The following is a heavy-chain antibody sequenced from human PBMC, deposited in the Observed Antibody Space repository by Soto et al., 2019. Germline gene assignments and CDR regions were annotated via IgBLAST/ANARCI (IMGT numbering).Heavy chain of an antibody. CDR1: GYTFSNFW. CDR3: ARSPRSSPYFDY. J-gene: IGHJ4*02. V-gene: IGHV5-51*01. Sequence: GESLKISCQCSGYTFSNFWIGWVRQLPGRGLEWMGIIYPGDQETRYSPSFHGKVTISADKSVNTAYLQWNSLEASDTAFYFCARSPRSSPYFDYWGQGALVTVSS. D-gene: IGHD6-13*01. CDR2: IYPGDQET.